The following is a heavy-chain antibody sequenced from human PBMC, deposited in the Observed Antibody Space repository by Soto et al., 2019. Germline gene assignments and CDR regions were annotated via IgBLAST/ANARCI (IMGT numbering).Heavy chain of an antibody. CDR1: GYTFTSYG. V-gene: IGHV1-18*04. CDR2: ISAYNGNT. D-gene: IGHD2-2*01. J-gene: IGHJ6*02. Sequence: QVQLVQSGAEVKKPGASVKVSCKASGYTFTSYGISWVRQAPGQGLEWMGWISAYNGNTNHAQKLQGRVTMTTDTSTSTAYMELRSLRSDDTAVYYCARDIVVVPAATPYYYYGMDVWGQGTTVTVSS. CDR3: ARDIVVVPAATPYYYYGMDV.